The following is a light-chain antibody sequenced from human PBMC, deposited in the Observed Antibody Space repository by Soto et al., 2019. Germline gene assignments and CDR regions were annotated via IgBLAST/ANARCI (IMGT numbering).Light chain of an antibody. CDR3: QQLNSFPIP. CDR1: QGISSF. V-gene: IGKV1-9*01. Sequence: IQLTQSPSSLSASVGDRVTITCRASQGISSFLAWYQQKPGKAPKLLIYGASTLQSGVPSRFSGSGAGTDGTLTSGRLQPEDFATYYCQQLNSFPIPFGPGTKVDIK. CDR2: GAS. J-gene: IGKJ3*01.